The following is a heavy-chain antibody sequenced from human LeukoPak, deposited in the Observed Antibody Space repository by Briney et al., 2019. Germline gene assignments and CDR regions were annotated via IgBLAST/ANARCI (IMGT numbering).Heavy chain of an antibody. CDR2: IIPIFGTA. Sequence: ASVKVSCKASGGTFSSYAISWVRQAPGQGLEWMGRIIPIFGTANYAQKFQGRVTITTDEPTSTAYMELSSLRSEDTAVYYCARDRHPHYYDSSGYTNAFDIWGQGTMVTVSS. D-gene: IGHD3-22*01. J-gene: IGHJ3*02. V-gene: IGHV1-69*05. CDR1: GGTFSSYA. CDR3: ARDRHPHYYDSSGYTNAFDI.